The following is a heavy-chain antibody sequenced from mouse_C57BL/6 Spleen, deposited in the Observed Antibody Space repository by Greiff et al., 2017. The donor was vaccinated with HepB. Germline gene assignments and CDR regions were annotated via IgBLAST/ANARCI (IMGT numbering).Heavy chain of an antibody. CDR2: ISYSGST. Sequence: VQLKQSGPGMVKPSQSLSLTCTVTGYSITSGYDWHWIRHFPGNKLEWMGYISYSGSTNYNPSLKSRISITHDTSKNHFFLKLNSVTTEDTATYYCARGGYDYDYAMDYWGQGTSVTVSS. D-gene: IGHD2-4*01. J-gene: IGHJ4*01. V-gene: IGHV3-1*01. CDR1: GYSITSGYD. CDR3: ARGGYDYDYAMDY.